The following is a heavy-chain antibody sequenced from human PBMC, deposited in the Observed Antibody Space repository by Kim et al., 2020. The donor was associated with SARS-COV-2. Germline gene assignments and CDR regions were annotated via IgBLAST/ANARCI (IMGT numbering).Heavy chain of an antibody. V-gene: IGHV4-39*01. D-gene: IGHD1-26*01. CDR3: ASSLGELLSVHSG. J-gene: IGHJ4*02. Sequence: YNPSLKSRFTVSVDTSKNQFSLKLSSVTAADTAVYYCASSLGELLSVHSGWGQGTLVTVSS.